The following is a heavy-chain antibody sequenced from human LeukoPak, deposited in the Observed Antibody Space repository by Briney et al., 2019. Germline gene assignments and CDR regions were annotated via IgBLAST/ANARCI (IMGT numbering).Heavy chain of an antibody. CDR2: IIPIFGTA. V-gene: IGHV1-69*13. Sequence: SVKVSCKASGGTFSSYAISWVRQAPGQGLEWMGGIIPIFGTANYAQKFQGRVTITADESTSTAYMELSSLRSEDTAVYYCARASYVDYAPPLYFQHWGQGTLVTVSS. J-gene: IGHJ1*01. CDR3: ARASYVDYAPPLYFQH. D-gene: IGHD4-17*01. CDR1: GGTFSSYA.